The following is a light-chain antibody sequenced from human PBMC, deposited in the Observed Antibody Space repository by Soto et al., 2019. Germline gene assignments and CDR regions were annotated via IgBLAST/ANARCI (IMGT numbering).Light chain of an antibody. CDR3: QQSYSAPFT. CDR2: AAS. Sequence: DIQMTQSPSSLSASVGDRVTITCRASQSINSYLNWYQQKPGKAPNLLIYAASTLQSGVPSRFSGSGSGTDFTPTISSLQPEDFATYYCQQSYSAPFTFGPGTKVDIK. J-gene: IGKJ3*01. CDR1: QSINSY. V-gene: IGKV1-39*01.